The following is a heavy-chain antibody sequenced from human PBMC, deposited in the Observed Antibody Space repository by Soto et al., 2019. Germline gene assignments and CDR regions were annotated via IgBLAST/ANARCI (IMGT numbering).Heavy chain of an antibody. Sequence: QVQLQESGPGLVKPSQTLSLTCAISGDSVSSNSAAWNWIMQSPSRGLEWLGRTYYRSRWYYDYAVSVRSRITVNPDTSKNQVALQLTSVTPEDTAVYYCAGTTAHYWYYMDVWGKGTTVTVSS. CDR1: GDSVSSNSAA. CDR2: TYYRSRWYY. D-gene: IGHD1-7*01. CDR3: AGTTAHYWYYMDV. J-gene: IGHJ6*03. V-gene: IGHV6-1*01.